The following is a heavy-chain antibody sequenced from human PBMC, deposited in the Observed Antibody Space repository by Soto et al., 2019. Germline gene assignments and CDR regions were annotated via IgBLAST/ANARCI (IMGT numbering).Heavy chain of an antibody. CDR2: FHYSGST. J-gene: IGHJ5*02. Sequence: SDTLSLTCTFSGGSISSDYWSWIRQPPGKGLEWIGCFHYSGSTNYNPSLKSRVAISVDTSNNQFSLELTSVTAADTAIYYCTRAEYHDRWGQGTLVTVSS. V-gene: IGHV4-59*01. CDR3: TRAEYHDR. CDR1: GGSISSDY. D-gene: IGHD6-6*01.